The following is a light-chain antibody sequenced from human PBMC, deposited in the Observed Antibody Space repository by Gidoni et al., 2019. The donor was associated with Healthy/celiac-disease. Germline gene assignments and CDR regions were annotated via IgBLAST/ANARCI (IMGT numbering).Light chain of an antibody. V-gene: IGKV4-1*01. CDR2: WAS. CDR3: QQYYSIPLT. Sequence: DIVMTQSPDSLAVSLGERATINCKSSQSVLYSSNNTNDLAWYQQKPGQPPKLLIYWASTRESVVPDRFSVSGSGTDFTLTISSLQAEDVAVYYCQQYYSIPLTFGGGTKVEIK. CDR1: QSVLYSSNNTND. J-gene: IGKJ4*01.